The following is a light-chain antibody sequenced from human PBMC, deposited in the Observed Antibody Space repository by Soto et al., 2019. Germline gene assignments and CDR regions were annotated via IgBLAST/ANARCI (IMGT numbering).Light chain of an antibody. CDR1: RVISSW. CDR3: QQSHTFPIT. V-gene: IGKV1-12*01. CDR2: AAS. J-gene: IGKJ5*01. Sequence: EIEVTQSPSSVSASVGDSVTITCRASRVISSWLAWYQQKPGKAPNLLIYAASNLQSGVPSRFSASGSGTDFTLTINNPHPEDFATYYCQQSHTFPITSGQGTRLEIK.